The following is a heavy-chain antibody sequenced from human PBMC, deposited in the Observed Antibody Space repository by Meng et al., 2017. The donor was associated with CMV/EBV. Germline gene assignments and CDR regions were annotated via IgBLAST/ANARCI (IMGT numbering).Heavy chain of an antibody. CDR2: ISYDGSNK. CDR1: GFTFSSYA. J-gene: IGHJ6*02. D-gene: IGHD2-2*01. Sequence: GESLKISCAASGFTFSSYAMHWVRQAPGKGPEWVAVISYDGSNKYYADSVKGRFTISRDNSKNTLYLQMNSLRAEDTAVYYCARDFVVVVPAAMATYPRYYYYYYGMDVWGQGTTVTVSS. V-gene: IGHV3-30*04. CDR3: ARDFVVVVPAAMATYPRYYYYYYGMDV.